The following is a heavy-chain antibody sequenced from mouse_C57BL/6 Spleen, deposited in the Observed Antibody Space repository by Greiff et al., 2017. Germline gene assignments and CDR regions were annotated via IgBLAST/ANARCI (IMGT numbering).Heavy chain of an antibody. V-gene: IGHV1-5*01. J-gene: IGHJ3*01. Sequence: EVQLQQSGTVLARPGASVKMSCKTSGYTFTSYWMHWVKQRPGQGLEWIGAIYPGNSDTSYNQKFKGKDKLTAVTSASTAYMELSSLTNEDSAVYYCTYREFAYWGQGTLVTVSA. D-gene: IGHD2-12*01. CDR2: IYPGNSDT. CDR3: TYREFAY. CDR1: GYTFTSYW.